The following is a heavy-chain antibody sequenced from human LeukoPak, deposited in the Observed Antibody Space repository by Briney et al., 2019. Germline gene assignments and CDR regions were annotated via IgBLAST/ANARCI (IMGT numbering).Heavy chain of an antibody. D-gene: IGHD6-13*01. Sequence: PSETLSLTCAVYGGSFSGYYWSWIRQPPGKGLEWIGEINHSGSTNYNPSLKSRVTISVDTSKNQFSLKLTSVTAADTAVYYCARLVGSSWYREVLRGRDYWGQGTLVTVSP. CDR2: INHSGST. J-gene: IGHJ4*02. V-gene: IGHV4-34*01. CDR1: GGSFSGYY. CDR3: ARLVGSSWYREVLRGRDY.